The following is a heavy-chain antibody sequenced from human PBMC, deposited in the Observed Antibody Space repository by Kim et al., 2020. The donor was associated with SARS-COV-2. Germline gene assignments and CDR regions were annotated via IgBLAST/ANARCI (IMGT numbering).Heavy chain of an antibody. V-gene: IGHV4-39*01. J-gene: IGHJ5*02. Sequence: SETLSLTCTVSGGSISSSSYYWGWIRQPPGKGLEWIGSIYYSGSTYYNPSLKSRVTISVDTSKNQFSLKLSSVTAADTAVYYCARLRGYGSGSRRRFDPWGQGTLVTVSS. CDR1: GGSISSSSYY. D-gene: IGHD3-10*01. CDR3: ARLRGYGSGSRRRFDP. CDR2: IYYSGST.